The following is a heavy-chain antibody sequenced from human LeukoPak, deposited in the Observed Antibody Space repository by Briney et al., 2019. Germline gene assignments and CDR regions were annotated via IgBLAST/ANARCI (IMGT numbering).Heavy chain of an antibody. J-gene: IGHJ5*02. Sequence: GASVKVSCKASGGTFSSYAISWVRQAPGQGLEWMGGIIPIFGTANYAQKSQGRVTITADESTSTAYMELSSLRSEDTAVYYCARELASYYDILTGYFPFDPWGQGTLVTVSS. CDR3: ARELASYYDILTGYFPFDP. V-gene: IGHV1-69*01. D-gene: IGHD3-9*01. CDR1: GGTFSSYA. CDR2: IIPIFGTA.